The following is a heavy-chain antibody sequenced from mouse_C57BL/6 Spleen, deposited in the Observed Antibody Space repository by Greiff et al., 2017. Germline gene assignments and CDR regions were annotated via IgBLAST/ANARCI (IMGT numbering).Heavy chain of an antibody. CDR1: GYTFTSYW. CDR2: IDPSDSYT. D-gene: IGHD1-1*01. V-gene: IGHV1-59*01. CDR3: ARMTTVVADY. Sequence: QVQLQQPGAELVRPGTSVKLSCKASGYTFTSYWMHWVKQRPGQGLEWIGVIDPSDSYTNYNQKFKGKATLTVDTSSSTAYMQLSSLTSEDSAVYYCARMTTVVADYWGQGTTLTVSS. J-gene: IGHJ2*01.